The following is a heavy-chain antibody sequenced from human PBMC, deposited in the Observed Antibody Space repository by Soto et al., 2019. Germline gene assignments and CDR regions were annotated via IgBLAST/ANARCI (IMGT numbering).Heavy chain of an antibody. CDR1: GFTVSSTY. J-gene: IGHJ6*02. D-gene: IGHD6-13*01. Sequence: GGSLRLSCAASGFTVSSTYMTWVRQAPGKGLEWVSVIYGGLTTSYADSVKGRFTISRDNSKNTVFLQMNSLRGEDTAVYYCARDRIEAAGTPRFNYYYGMDVWGQGTTVTVSS. CDR3: ARDRIEAAGTPRFNYYYGMDV. V-gene: IGHV3-53*01. CDR2: IYGGLTT.